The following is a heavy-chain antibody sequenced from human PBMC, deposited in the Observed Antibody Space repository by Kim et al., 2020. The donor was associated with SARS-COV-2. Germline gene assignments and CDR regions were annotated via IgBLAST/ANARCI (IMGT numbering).Heavy chain of an antibody. D-gene: IGHD3-9*01. CDR1: GYTFTSYG. J-gene: IGHJ6*02. CDR2: ISAYNGNT. V-gene: IGHV1-18*01. CDR3: ARGYDILTGHPIQHGMDV. Sequence: ASVKVSCKASGYTFTSYGISWVRQAPGQGLEWMGWISAYNGNTNYAQKLQGRVTMTTDTSTSTAYMELRSLRSDDTAVYYCARGYDILTGHPIQHGMDVWGQGTTVTVSS.